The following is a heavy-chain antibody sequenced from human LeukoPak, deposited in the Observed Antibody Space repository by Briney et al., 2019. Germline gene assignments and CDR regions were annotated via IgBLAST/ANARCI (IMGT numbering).Heavy chain of an antibody. CDR1: GFTFSSYW. V-gene: IGHV3-30*18. CDR3: AKDDSAAPFDY. CDR2: ISYDGSNK. J-gene: IGHJ4*02. D-gene: IGHD2-2*01. Sequence: PGGSLRLSCAASGFTFSSYWMSWVRQAPGKGLEWVAVISYDGSNKYYADSVKGRFTISRDNSKNTLYLQMNSLRAEDTAVYYCAKDDSAAPFDYWGQGTLVTVSS.